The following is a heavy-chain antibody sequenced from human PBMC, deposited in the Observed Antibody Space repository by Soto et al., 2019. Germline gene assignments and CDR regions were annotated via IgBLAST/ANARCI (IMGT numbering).Heavy chain of an antibody. CDR3: AVTGYSSSWYVDVLEDYMDV. J-gene: IGHJ6*03. CDR1: GFTFDDYG. Sequence: GGSLRLSCAASGFTFDDYGMSWVRQAPGKGLEWVSGINWNGGSTGYADSVKGRFTISRDNAKNSLYLQMNSLRAEDTALYHCAVTGYSSSWYVDVLEDYMDVWGKGTTVTVSS. CDR2: INWNGGST. V-gene: IGHV3-20*01. D-gene: IGHD6-13*01.